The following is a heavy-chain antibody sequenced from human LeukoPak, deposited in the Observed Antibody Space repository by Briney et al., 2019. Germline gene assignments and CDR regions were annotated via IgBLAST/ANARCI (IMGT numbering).Heavy chain of an antibody. J-gene: IGHJ3*02. V-gene: IGHV3-48*01. Sequence: GGSLRLSCAASGFTFSSYSMNWVRQAPGKGLEWVSYISSSSSTIYYADSVKGRFTISRDNAKNSLYLQMNSLRAEDTAVYYCAKALLRGSFRDAFDIWGQGTMVTVSS. CDR2: ISSSSSTI. CDR3: AKALLRGSFRDAFDI. CDR1: GFTFSSYS. D-gene: IGHD1-26*01.